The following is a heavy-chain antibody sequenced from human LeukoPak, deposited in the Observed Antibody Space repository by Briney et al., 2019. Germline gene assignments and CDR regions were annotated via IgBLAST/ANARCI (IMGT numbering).Heavy chain of an antibody. CDR3: ARGINYYYYGMDV. D-gene: IGHD3-16*01. V-gene: IGHV5-51*01. Sequence: AGESLKISCKGSGYSFTSYWIGWVRQMPGKGLEWVGIIYPGDSDTRYSPSFQGQVTISADKSISTAYLQWSSLKASDTAMYYCARGINYYYYGMDVWGQGTTVTVSS. J-gene: IGHJ6*02. CDR1: GYSFTSYW. CDR2: IYPGDSDT.